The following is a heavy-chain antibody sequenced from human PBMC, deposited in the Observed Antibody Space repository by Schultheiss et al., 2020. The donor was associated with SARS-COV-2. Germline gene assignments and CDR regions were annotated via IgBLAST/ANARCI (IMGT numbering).Heavy chain of an antibody. V-gene: IGHV4-31*03. CDR1: GASISSSRYY. Sequence: SQTLSLTCTVSGASISSSRYYWSWIRQHPGKGLEWIGYIYYSGSAYYNPSLKSRVTISVDTSKNQFSLKLSSVTAADTAVYYCARVGLIAAAGTIYYYYGMDVWGQGTTVTVSS. J-gene: IGHJ6*02. D-gene: IGHD6-13*01. CDR2: IYYSGSA. CDR3: ARVGLIAAAGTIYYYYGMDV.